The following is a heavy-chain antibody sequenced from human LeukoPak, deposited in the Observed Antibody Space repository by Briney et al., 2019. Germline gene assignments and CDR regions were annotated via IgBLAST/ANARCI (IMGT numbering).Heavy chain of an antibody. CDR3: ARGYSHNSGGWLDP. CDR2: LTDSGDAT. D-gene: IGHD5-12*01. J-gene: IGHJ5*02. Sequence: GGCLRLSCAVSGFTFSHYAMGWVRQAPGTGLEWVGSLTDSGDATYYADSVKGRLTISRDNSNSTLYLHISGLRDEDTAVYYCARGYSHNSGGWLDPWGQGTLVTVSS. V-gene: IGHV3-23*01. CDR1: GFTFSHYA.